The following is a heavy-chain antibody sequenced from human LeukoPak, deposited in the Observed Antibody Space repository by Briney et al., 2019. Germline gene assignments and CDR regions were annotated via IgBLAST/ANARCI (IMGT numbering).Heavy chain of an antibody. D-gene: IGHD3-10*01. CDR1: GFTVSSNH. J-gene: IGHJ4*02. CDR2: IYSDGGT. CDR3: ARDHEVRCFFDD. Sequence: SGGSLRLSCAASGFTVSSNHMSWVRQAPGKGLEWVSFIYSDGGTVYADSVKGRFTISRDNSKNTLYLQMRSLRAEDTAVYDCARDHEVRCFFDDWGQGTLVTVSS. V-gene: IGHV3-66*01.